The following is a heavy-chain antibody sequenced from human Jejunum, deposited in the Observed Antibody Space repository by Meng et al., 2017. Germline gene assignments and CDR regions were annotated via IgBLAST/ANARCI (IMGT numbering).Heavy chain of an antibody. J-gene: IGHJ4*02. CDR3: STGDDGRTLFGVVNGAY. V-gene: IGHV3-15*01. Sequence: GESLKISCEASGFTFINVWMNWVRQAPGKGLEWIGRIKGKTDGGTTDYAAPVKGRFTISRDNSKNTLYLQMNSLKTEDTAVYYCSTGDDGRTLFGVVNGAYWGQGTLVTVSS. D-gene: IGHD3-3*01. CDR1: GFTFINVW. CDR2: IKGKTDGGTT.